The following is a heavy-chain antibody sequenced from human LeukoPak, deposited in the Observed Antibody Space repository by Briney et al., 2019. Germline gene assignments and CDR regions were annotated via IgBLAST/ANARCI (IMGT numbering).Heavy chain of an antibody. Sequence: GGSLRLSCGASGFSFSSYAMSWVRQAPGKGLEWVSAISGSGGSTYYADSVKGRFTISRDNSKNTLYLQMNSLRAEDTAVYYCAKERHIRLVATSSDFWGQGTLVTVSS. CDR2: ISGSGGST. CDR3: AKERHIRLVATSSDF. J-gene: IGHJ4*02. D-gene: IGHD5-12*01. V-gene: IGHV3-23*01. CDR1: GFSFSSYA.